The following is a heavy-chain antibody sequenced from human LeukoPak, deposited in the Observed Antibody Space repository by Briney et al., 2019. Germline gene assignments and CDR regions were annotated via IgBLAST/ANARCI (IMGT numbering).Heavy chain of an antibody. V-gene: IGHV1-8*03. CDR3: ARKGRYGDYDFDY. CDR2: MNPNSGNT. D-gene: IGHD4-17*01. J-gene: IGHJ4*02. Sequence: ASVKVSCEASGYTFTSYDINWVRQATGQGLEWMGWMNPNSGNTGYAQKFQGRVTITRNTSISTAYMELSSLRSEDTAVYYCARKGRYGDYDFDYWGQGTLVTVSS. CDR1: GYTFTSYD.